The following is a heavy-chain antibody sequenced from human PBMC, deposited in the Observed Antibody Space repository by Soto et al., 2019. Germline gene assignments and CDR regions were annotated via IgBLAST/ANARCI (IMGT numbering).Heavy chain of an antibody. CDR3: ASSIAAAGAPFFDY. CDR1: GGSISSSSYY. CDR2: IYYSGGT. Sequence: LSLTCTVSGGSISSSSYYWGWIRQPPGKGLEWIGSIYYSGGTYYNPSLKSRVTISVDTSKNQFSLKLSSVTAAETAVYYCASSIAAAGAPFFDYWGQGTLVTVSS. V-gene: IGHV4-39*01. J-gene: IGHJ4*02. D-gene: IGHD6-13*01.